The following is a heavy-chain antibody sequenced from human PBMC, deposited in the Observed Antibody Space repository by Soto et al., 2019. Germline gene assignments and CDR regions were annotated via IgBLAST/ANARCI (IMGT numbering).Heavy chain of an antibody. CDR3: ARGVRFLEWSHQFDY. J-gene: IGHJ4*02. CDR2: IYHSGST. D-gene: IGHD3-3*01. V-gene: IGHV4-4*02. Sequence: QVQLQESGPGLVKPSGTLSLTCAVSGGSISSSNWWSWVRQPPGKGLEWIGEIYHSGSTNYNPSLKSRVTISVDKSKIQFSLNLSSVTAADTAVYYCARGVRFLEWSHQFDYWGQGTLVTVSS. CDR1: GGSISSSNW.